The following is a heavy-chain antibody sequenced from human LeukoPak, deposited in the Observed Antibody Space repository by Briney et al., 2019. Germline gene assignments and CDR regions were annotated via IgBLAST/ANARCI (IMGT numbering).Heavy chain of an antibody. CDR1: GGSFSSYY. V-gene: IGHV4-59*01. Sequence: SETLSLTCTVSGGSFSSYYWSWIRQPPGKGLEWIGYIYYSGSTNYNPSLKSRVTISVDTSKNQFSLKLSSVTAADTAVYYCARDNYYDSSGYGMDVWGQGTTVTVSS. CDR3: ARDNYYDSSGYGMDV. D-gene: IGHD3-22*01. J-gene: IGHJ6*02. CDR2: IYYSGST.